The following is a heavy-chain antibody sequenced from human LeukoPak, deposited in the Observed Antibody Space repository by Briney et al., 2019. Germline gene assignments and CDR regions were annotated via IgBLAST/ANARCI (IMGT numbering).Heavy chain of an antibody. Sequence: GESLKISCAASGFTVSSNYMSWVRQAAGKGLEWVSVIYSGSTTYYTDSVKGRFTISRDNSKNTLYLQMNSLRPEDTAVYYCAAVGGYKPAYFYYMDVWGKGTTVTVSS. J-gene: IGHJ6*03. D-gene: IGHD5-24*01. V-gene: IGHV3-66*02. CDR2: IYSGSTT. CDR1: GFTVSSNY. CDR3: AAVGGYKPAYFYYMDV.